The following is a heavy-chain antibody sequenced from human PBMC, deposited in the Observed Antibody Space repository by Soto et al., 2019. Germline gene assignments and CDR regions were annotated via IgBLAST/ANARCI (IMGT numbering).Heavy chain of an antibody. Sequence: QVQLVQSGAEVKKPRASVKVSCKASGYTFTSYGISWVRQAPGQGLEWMGWIGAYNGNTNCAQKLQGRVTMTTDTSTITADMELRSLRSDDTAVYYCARSEAAAGTPFDYWGQGTLVTVSS. J-gene: IGHJ4*02. D-gene: IGHD6-13*01. CDR3: ARSEAAAGTPFDY. CDR2: IGAYNGNT. CDR1: GYTFTSYG. V-gene: IGHV1-18*01.